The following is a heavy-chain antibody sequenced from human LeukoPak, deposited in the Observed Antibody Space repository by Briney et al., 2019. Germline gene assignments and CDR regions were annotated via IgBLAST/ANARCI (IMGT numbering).Heavy chain of an antibody. Sequence: PGGSLRLSCEATGLTFNIYAMRWDRQAPGKGLEWVSTISDSGGSTYYADSVKGRFTISRDNSKSTLYLQMNSLRAEDTAIYYCAPGRGDYWGQGTLVTVSS. CDR2: ISDSGGST. V-gene: IGHV3-23*01. CDR1: GLTFNIYA. CDR3: APGRGDY. J-gene: IGHJ4*02.